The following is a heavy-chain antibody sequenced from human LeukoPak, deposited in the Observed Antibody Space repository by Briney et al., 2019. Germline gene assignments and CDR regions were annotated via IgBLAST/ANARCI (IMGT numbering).Heavy chain of an antibody. CDR1: GGSISSYY. Sequence: SETLSLTCTVSGGSISSYYWSWIRQPAGKGLEWIGEINHSGSTNYNPSLKSRVTISVDTSKNQFSLKLSSVIAADTAVYYCARPAVDKTYYYDSSGYYPFDYWGQGTLVTVSS. D-gene: IGHD3-22*01. CDR2: INHSGST. V-gene: IGHV4-34*01. J-gene: IGHJ4*02. CDR3: ARPAVDKTYYYDSSGYYPFDY.